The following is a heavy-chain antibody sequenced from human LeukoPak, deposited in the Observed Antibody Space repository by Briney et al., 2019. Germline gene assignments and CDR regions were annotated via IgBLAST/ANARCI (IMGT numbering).Heavy chain of an antibody. D-gene: IGHD4-17*01. J-gene: IGHJ6*02. CDR2: IRQDGSEK. Sequence: GGSLRLSCAASGFTFSCYWMSWVRQAPGKGLEWVANIRQDGSEKYYVDSVKGRFTISRDNAKNSLYLQMNSLRAEDTAVYYCARVYGDSPMGMDVWGQGTTVTVSS. CDR1: GFTFSCYW. V-gene: IGHV3-7*01. CDR3: ARVYGDSPMGMDV.